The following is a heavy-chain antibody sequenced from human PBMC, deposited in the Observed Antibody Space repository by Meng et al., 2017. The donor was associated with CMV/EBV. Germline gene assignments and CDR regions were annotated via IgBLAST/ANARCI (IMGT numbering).Heavy chain of an antibody. D-gene: IGHD2-15*01. CDR2: ISSSSSYI. CDR3: AREGYCSGGSCNSDY. Sequence: ESLKISCAASGFTFSSYSMNWVRHSPGKWLEWVSSISSSSSYIYYADSVKGRFTISRDNAKNSLYLQMNSLRAEDTAVYYCAREGYCSGGSCNSDYWGQGTLVTVSS. V-gene: IGHV3-21*01. J-gene: IGHJ4*02. CDR1: GFTFSSYS.